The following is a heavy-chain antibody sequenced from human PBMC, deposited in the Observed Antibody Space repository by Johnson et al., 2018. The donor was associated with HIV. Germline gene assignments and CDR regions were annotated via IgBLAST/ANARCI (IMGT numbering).Heavy chain of an antibody. V-gene: IGHV3-7*03. Sequence: EQLVESGGGLVQPGGPLRLSCAASGFIFSNYWMSWVRQAPGKGLEWVANINEDGSEIYYVDSVKGRFTISRDNANNSLYLQMNRLRDEDTALYYCAKDFRRFFPTPDAFDIWGQGTMVTVSS. CDR2: INEDGSEI. J-gene: IGHJ3*02. CDR3: AKDFRRFFPTPDAFDI. D-gene: IGHD4-23*01. CDR1: GFIFSNYW.